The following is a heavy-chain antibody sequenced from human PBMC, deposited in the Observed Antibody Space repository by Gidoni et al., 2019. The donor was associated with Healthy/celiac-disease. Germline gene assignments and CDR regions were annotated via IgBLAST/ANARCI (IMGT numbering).Heavy chain of an antibody. D-gene: IGHD6-19*01. CDR3: ARHWSPRGYSSGWYAFDI. J-gene: IGHJ3*02. V-gene: IGHV4-39*01. CDR2: IYYSGST. Sequence: LEWIGSIYYSGSTYYNPSLKSRVTISVDTSKNQFSLKLSSVTAADTAVYYCARHWSPRGYSSGWYAFDIWGQGTMVTVSS.